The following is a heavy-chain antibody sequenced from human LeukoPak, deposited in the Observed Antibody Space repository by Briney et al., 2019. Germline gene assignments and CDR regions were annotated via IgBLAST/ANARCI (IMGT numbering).Heavy chain of an antibody. J-gene: IGHJ3*02. Sequence: GGSLRLSCAASGFTFSSYWMSWVRQAPGKGLEWVANIKQDGSEKYYVDSVKGRFTISRDNAKNSLYLQMNSLRAEDTAVYYCARDRYDYVWGSYREDAFDIWGQGTMVTVSS. CDR1: GFTFSSYW. CDR2: IKQDGSEK. V-gene: IGHV3-7*01. CDR3: ARDRYDYVWGSYREDAFDI. D-gene: IGHD3-16*02.